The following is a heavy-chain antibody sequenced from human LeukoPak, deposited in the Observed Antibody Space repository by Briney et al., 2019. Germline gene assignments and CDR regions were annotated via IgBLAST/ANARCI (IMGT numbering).Heavy chain of an antibody. V-gene: IGHV3-30-3*01. D-gene: IGHD3-10*01. CDR3: ARDSDEGFDY. J-gene: IGHJ4*02. Sequence: PGGSPRLSCAASGFTFSSYAMHWVRQAPGKGLEWVAVISYDGSNKYYADSVKGRFTISRDNSKNTLYLQMNSLRAEDTAVYYCARDSDEGFDYWGQGTLVTVSS. CDR2: ISYDGSNK. CDR1: GFTFSSYA.